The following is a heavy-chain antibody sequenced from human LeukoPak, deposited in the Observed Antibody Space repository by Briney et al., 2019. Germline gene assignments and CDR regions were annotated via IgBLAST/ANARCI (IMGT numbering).Heavy chain of an antibody. V-gene: IGHV3-23*01. D-gene: IGHD2-21*02. CDR2: INGNGGST. Sequence: GGSLRLSCVASGFTFSSCAMTWVRQAPGKGLEWVSSINGNGGSTYYPASVRGRFTISRDNSENTLYLQMNSLRTEDTAVYYCAKTRLGGDSFDFWGQGTLVTVSS. J-gene: IGHJ4*02. CDR3: AKTRLGGDSFDF. CDR1: GFTFSSCA.